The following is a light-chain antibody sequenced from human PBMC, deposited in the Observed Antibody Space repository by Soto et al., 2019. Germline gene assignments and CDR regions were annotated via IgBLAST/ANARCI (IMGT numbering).Light chain of an antibody. V-gene: IGLV2-8*01. CDR3: SSVAGSPVV. CDR2: EVS. Sequence: QSALTQPPSASGSPGQSVTITCSGTSSDVGEENYVSWYQQHPGKVPKLILYEVSKRPSGVPDRFSGSRSGNTASLTVSGLQADEEADYCCSSVAGSPVVFGGGTKLTVL. J-gene: IGLJ2*01. CDR1: SSDVGEENY.